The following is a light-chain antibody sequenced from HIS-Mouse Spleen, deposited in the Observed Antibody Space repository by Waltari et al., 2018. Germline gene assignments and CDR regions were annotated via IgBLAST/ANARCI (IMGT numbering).Light chain of an antibody. CDR3: QVWDSSSDHVV. V-gene: IGLV3-21*03. Sequence: SYVLTQPPSVSVAPGKTARITCGGNNIGSKSVHWYPQKPGQAPVLVGCDDSDRPSGIPERFSGSNSGNTATLTISRVEAGDEADYYCQVWDSSSDHVVFGGGTKLTVL. CDR2: DDS. CDR1: NIGSKS. J-gene: IGLJ2*01.